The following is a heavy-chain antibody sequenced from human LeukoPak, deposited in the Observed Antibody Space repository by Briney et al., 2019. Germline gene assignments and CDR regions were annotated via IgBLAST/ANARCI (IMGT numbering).Heavy chain of an antibody. CDR3: AKDLCSSTSCYRYFQH. J-gene: IGHJ1*01. V-gene: IGHV3-66*01. CDR2: IYSGGST. Sequence: GGSLRLSCAASGFTVSSNYMSWVRQAPGKGLEWVSVIYSGGSTYYADSVKGRFTISRDNSKNTLYLQMNSLRAEDTAVYYCAKDLCSSTSCYRYFQHWGQGTLVTVSS. CDR1: GFTVSSNY. D-gene: IGHD2-2*02.